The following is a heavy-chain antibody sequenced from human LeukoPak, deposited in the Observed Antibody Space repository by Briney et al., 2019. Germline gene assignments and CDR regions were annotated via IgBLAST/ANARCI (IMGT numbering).Heavy chain of an antibody. Sequence: SETLSLTCTVSGGSIRSSSYYWGWIRQPPGKGLEWIGSISYSGSTYYNPSLKSRVTISFDTSKNQFSLRLSSVTAADTAVYYCARDVHSTVRYYYYYMDVWGKGTTVTVSS. CDR3: ARDVHSTVRYYYYYMDV. J-gene: IGHJ6*03. CDR2: ISYSGST. CDR1: GGSIRSSSYY. V-gene: IGHV4-39*07. D-gene: IGHD4-11*01.